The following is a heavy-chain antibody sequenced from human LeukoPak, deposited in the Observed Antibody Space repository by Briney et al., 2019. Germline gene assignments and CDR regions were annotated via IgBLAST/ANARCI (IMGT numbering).Heavy chain of an antibody. Sequence: PSETLSLTCAVYGGSFSGYYWSWIRQPPGKGLEWIGEINHSGSTNYNPSLKSRVTISVDTSKNQFSLKPSSVTAADTAVYYCARGRGSSSWYFDYWGQGTLVTVSS. CDR1: GGSFSGYY. V-gene: IGHV4-34*01. CDR2: INHSGST. CDR3: ARGRGSSSWYFDY. J-gene: IGHJ4*02. D-gene: IGHD6-13*01.